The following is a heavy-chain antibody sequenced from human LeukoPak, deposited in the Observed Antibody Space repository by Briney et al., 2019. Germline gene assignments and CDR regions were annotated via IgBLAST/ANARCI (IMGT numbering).Heavy chain of an antibody. CDR1: GGSISSGDYY. CDR3: ARGETVVPAASNAFDI. J-gene: IGHJ3*02. D-gene: IGHD2-2*01. CDR2: IYYSGST. Sequence: PSQTLSLTCTVSGGSISSGDYYWSWIRQPPGKGLEWIGYIYYSGSTYYNPSLKSRVTISVDTSKNQFSLKLSSVTAADTAVYYCARGETVVPAASNAFDIRGQGTMVTVSS. V-gene: IGHV4-30-4*01.